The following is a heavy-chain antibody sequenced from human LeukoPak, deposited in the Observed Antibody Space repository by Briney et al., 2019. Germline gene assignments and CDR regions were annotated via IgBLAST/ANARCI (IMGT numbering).Heavy chain of an antibody. CDR2: INPNSGGT. J-gene: IGHJ3*02. CDR1: VYTFTGYF. D-gene: IGHD3-9*01. Sequence: SVNVSRKASVYTFTGYFMHWVGQPPGQGLEGMGCINPNSGGTNYAQKFQGRVTMTRDTSISTAYMELSRLRSDDTAVYYCASTTTYYDILTGYSDAFDIWGQGTMVTVSS. CDR3: ASTTTYYDILTGYSDAFDI. V-gene: IGHV1-2*02.